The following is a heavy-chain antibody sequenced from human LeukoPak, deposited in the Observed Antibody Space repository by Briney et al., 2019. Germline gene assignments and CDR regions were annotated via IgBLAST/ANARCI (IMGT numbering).Heavy chain of an antibody. Sequence: RGSLRLSCAASGFTFGNFWMSWVRQAPGRGLEWVASMKGDGRSINYVESVKGRFTISRDNARNSLYLQMSSLRAEDTAVYYCARLFGGVTTFDSWGQGALVTVSS. CDR2: MKGDGRSI. CDR1: GFTFGNFW. J-gene: IGHJ4*02. V-gene: IGHV3-7*01. CDR3: ARLFGGVTTFDS. D-gene: IGHD1-1*01.